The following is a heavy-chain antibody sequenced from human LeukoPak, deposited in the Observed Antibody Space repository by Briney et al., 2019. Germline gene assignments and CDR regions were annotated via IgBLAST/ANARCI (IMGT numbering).Heavy chain of an antibody. D-gene: IGHD2-2*01. V-gene: IGHV1-18*01. Sequence: GASVKVSCKASGYTFTSYGISWVRQAPGQGLEWMGWISAYNGNTNYAQRLQGRVTMTTDTSTSTAYMELRSLRSDDTAVYYCARAGHCSSTSCYGYWGQGTLVTVSS. CDR3: ARAGHCSSTSCYGY. CDR1: GYTFTSYG. J-gene: IGHJ4*02. CDR2: ISAYNGNT.